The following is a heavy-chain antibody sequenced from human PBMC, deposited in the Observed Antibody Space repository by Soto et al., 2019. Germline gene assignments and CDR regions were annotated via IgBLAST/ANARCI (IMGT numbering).Heavy chain of an antibody. J-gene: IGHJ4*02. CDR1: GYTLTNYA. V-gene: IGHV1-18*01. CDR3: ARDCTGGSCFCIY. D-gene: IGHD2-15*01. Sequence: QVQLVQSAAEVKKPGASVKVSCKASGYTLTNYAISWVRQAPGQGPEWMGWINTYNGNSNYAQKFQGSVTMTTDTSKNTAYMELRSLTSDDTAVYYCARDCTGGSCFCIYWGQGTLVTVSS. CDR2: INTYNGNS.